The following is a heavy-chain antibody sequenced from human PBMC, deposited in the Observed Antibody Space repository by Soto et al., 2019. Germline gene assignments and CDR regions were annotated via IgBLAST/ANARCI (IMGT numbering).Heavy chain of an antibody. J-gene: IGHJ4*02. CDR3: ARDRGGGYFTGGLDY. CDR1: GFTFDDYG. D-gene: IGHD5-12*01. V-gene: IGHV3-20*04. CDR2: INWNGGST. Sequence: EVQLVESGGGVVRPGGSLRLSCAASGFTFDDYGMSWVRQAPGKGLEWVSGINWNGGSTGYADSVKGRFTISRDNAXXSLYLQMNSLRGEDTALYYCARDRGGGYFTGGLDYWGQGTLVTVSS.